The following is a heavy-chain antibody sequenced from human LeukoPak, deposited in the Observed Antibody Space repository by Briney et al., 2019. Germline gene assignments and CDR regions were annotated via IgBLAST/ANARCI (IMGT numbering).Heavy chain of an antibody. V-gene: IGHV3-48*03. CDR1: GFTFSSYE. D-gene: IGHD4-17*01. Sequence: GGSLRLSCAASGFTFSSYEMNWVRQAPGKGLEWVSYISGRGSRIYYADSVKGRFTISRDNAENSLYLQMNSLRAEDAAVYYCARDTEYGDYFDYWGQGTLVTVSS. CDR3: ARDTEYGDYFDY. CDR2: ISGRGSRI. J-gene: IGHJ4*02.